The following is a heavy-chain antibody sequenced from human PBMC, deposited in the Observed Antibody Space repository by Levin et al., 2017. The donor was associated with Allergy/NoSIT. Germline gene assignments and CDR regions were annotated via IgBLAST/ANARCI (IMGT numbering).Heavy chain of an antibody. CDR3: TKRGSKWNDLSTNAFDI. CDR2: ISWNSGSM. V-gene: IGHV3-9*01. CDR1: GLTFDDYA. D-gene: IGHD1-20*01. Sequence: PGGSLRLSCAASGLTFDDYAMHWVRQAPGKGLEWVSGISWNSGSMGYADSVKGRFTISRDNAKKSLYLQMNSLRVEDTALYYCTKRGSKWNDLSTNAFDIWGQGTMVTVSS. J-gene: IGHJ3*02.